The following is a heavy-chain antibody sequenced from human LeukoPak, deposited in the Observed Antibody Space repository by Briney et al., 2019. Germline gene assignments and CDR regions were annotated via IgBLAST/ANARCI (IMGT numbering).Heavy chain of an antibody. V-gene: IGHV3-43*02. CDR2: IRADGGST. CDR1: GLNFDDSA. CDR3: AKESGKSDY. Sequence: GGSLRLSCVASGLNFDDSAMHWVRQAPGKGLEWVSLIRADGGSTFSADSVKDRFSISRDNSKNSLYLQMNSLRSEDTAMYYCAKESGKSDYWGQGTLVAVSS. J-gene: IGHJ4*02.